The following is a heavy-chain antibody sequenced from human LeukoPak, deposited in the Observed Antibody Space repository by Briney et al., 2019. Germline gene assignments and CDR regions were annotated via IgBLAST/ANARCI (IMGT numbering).Heavy chain of an antibody. Sequence: PGGSLRLSCAASGFTVSSNYMSWVRQAPGKGLEWVANIKQDGSEKYYVDSVKGRFTISRDNAKNSLYLQMNSLRAEDTAVYYCATIFEFWGQGILVTVSS. CDR2: IKQDGSEK. CDR1: GFTVSSNY. J-gene: IGHJ4*02. D-gene: IGHD1-14*01. V-gene: IGHV3-7*01. CDR3: ATIFEF.